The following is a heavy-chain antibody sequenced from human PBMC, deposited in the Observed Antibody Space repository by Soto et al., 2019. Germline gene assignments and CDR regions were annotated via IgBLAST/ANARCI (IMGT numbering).Heavy chain of an antibody. CDR3: ARATYGGYDPFDY. Sequence: SETLSLTCTVSGGSVSSGSYYWSWIRQPPGKGLEWIGYIYYSGSTNYNPSLKSRVTISVDTSKNQFSLKLSSVTAADTAVYYCARATYGGYDPFDYWGQGTLVTVS. D-gene: IGHD5-12*01. V-gene: IGHV4-61*01. CDR2: IYYSGST. J-gene: IGHJ4*02. CDR1: GGSVSSGSYY.